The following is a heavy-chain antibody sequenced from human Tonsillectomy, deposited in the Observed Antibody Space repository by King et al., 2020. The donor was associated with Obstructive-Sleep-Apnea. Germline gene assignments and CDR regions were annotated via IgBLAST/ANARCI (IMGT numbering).Heavy chain of an antibody. Sequence: LQLQESGPGLVKPSETLSLTCAVSGGSISSRNWWSWVRRPPGKGLEWIGEIYHSGSTNYNPSLRSRVTISVDKSKNQFSLKVSSVTAADTAVYYCARGTPHYCSGGSCYSYGLDYWGQGTLVTVSS. J-gene: IGHJ4*02. D-gene: IGHD2-15*01. CDR1: GGSISSRNW. V-gene: IGHV4-4*02. CDR3: ARGTPHYCSGGSCYSYGLDY. CDR2: IYHSGST.